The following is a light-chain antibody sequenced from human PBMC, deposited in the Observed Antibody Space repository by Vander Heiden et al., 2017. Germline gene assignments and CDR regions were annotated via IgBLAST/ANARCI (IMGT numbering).Light chain of an antibody. Sequence: ETVLTQSPATLSLSPGERATLSCRASQSVSSYLAWYQQKPGQAPRLLIYDASNRATGIPARFSGSGSGTDFTLTISSLEPEDFAVYYCQQRSNWPPGGTFGGGTKVEIK. CDR3: QQRSNWPPGGT. CDR1: QSVSSY. CDR2: DAS. J-gene: IGKJ4*01. V-gene: IGKV3-11*01.